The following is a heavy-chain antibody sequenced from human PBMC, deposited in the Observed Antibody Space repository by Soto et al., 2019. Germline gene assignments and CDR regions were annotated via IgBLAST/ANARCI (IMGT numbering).Heavy chain of an antibody. CDR2: ISWNSGSI. V-gene: IGHV3-9*01. J-gene: IGHJ4*02. D-gene: IGHD2-2*01. CDR3: AKSAGYVTRNFDY. Sequence: PGGSLRLSCAASGFTFDDYAMHWVRQAPGKGLEWVSGISWNSGSIGYADSVKGRFTISRDNAKNSLYLQMNSLRAEDTALYYCAKSAGYVTRNFDYWGQGTLVTFSS. CDR1: GFTFDDYA.